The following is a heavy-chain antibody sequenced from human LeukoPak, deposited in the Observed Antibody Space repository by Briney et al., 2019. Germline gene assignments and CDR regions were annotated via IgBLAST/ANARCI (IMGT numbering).Heavy chain of an antibody. V-gene: IGHV3-21*01. CDR2: ISSSSSYI. CDR3: ARGGPLRFLEWLLSGSMDV. D-gene: IGHD3-3*01. CDR1: GFTFSSYS. Sequence: GGSLRLSCAASGFTFSSYSMNWVRQAPGKGLEWVSSISSSSSYIYYADSVKGRFTISRDNAKNSLYPQMNSLRAEDTAVYYCARGGPLRFLEWLLSGSMDVWGQGTTVTVSS. J-gene: IGHJ6*02.